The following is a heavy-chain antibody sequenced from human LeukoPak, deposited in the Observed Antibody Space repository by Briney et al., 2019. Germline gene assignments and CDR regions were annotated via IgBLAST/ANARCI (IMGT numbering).Heavy chain of an antibody. D-gene: IGHD4-17*01. Sequence: ASVKVSFKASGYTFNSYVIIWVRQAPGQPLEWMGCINRYNGNTNYAQKLKARLTLTTDKYTSTAYMEMRSLRSDDTAIYYCETTGDAFDIWGQGTMVTVSS. CDR2: INRYNGNT. CDR3: ETTGDAFDI. CDR1: GYTFNSYV. V-gene: IGHV1-18*01. J-gene: IGHJ3*02.